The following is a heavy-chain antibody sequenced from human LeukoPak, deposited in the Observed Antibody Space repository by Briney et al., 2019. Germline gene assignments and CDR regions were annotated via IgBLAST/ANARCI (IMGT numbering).Heavy chain of an antibody. V-gene: IGHV3-33*01. CDR3: ARAMVRGVTPDY. J-gene: IGHJ4*02. CDR1: GFTFSSDG. D-gene: IGHD3-10*01. CDR2: IWYDGSNK. Sequence: PGRSLRLSCAASGFTFSSDGMHWVRQAPGKGLEWVAVIWYDGSNKYYADSVKGRFTISRDNSKNTLYLQMNSLRAEDTAVYYCARAMVRGVTPDYWGQGTLVTVSS.